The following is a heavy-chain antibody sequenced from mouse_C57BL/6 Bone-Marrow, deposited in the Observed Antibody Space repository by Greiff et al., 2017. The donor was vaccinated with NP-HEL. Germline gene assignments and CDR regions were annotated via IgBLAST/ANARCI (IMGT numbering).Heavy chain of an antibody. CDR2: IYPRDGST. V-gene: IGHV1-85*01. CDR1: GYTFTSYD. CDR3: AREDYDYDVYWYFGV. J-gene: IGHJ1*03. Sequence: VKLMESGPELVKPGASVKLSCKASGYTFTSYDINWVKQRPGQGLEWIGWIYPRDGSTKYNEKFKGKATLTVDTSSSTAYMELHGLTSEDSAVYFCAREDYDYDVYWYFGVWGTGTTVTVAS. D-gene: IGHD2-4*01.